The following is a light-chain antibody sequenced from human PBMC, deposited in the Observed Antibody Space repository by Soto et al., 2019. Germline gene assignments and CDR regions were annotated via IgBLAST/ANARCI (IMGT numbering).Light chain of an antibody. Sequence: EIVLTQSPGTLSLSPGDRATLSCRASQSVYSNSLAWYQQKPGQAPRLLIYGASNRATGIPDRFSGSGSGTDFTLIISRLEPEDFAMYYCQQYGSSPFTFGQGTNLEIK. CDR3: QQYGSSPFT. J-gene: IGKJ2*01. V-gene: IGKV3-20*01. CDR1: QSVYSNS. CDR2: GAS.